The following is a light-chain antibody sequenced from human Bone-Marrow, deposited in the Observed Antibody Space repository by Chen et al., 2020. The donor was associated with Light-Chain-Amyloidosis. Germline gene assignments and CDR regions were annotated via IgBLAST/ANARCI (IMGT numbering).Light chain of an antibody. Sequence: QSALTQPASVSGSPGQLPTFPRTGTSSDVRAYNCVSWFQQHPGKVPKLMIYDVSNRPSGVSNRFSGSKSGNTASLAISVRQAEDEAHYYCSSKTTSNSLVFGGGTKLTVL. V-gene: IGLV2-14*01. J-gene: IGLJ2*01. CDR2: DVS. CDR3: SSKTTSNSLV. CDR1: SSDVRAYNC.